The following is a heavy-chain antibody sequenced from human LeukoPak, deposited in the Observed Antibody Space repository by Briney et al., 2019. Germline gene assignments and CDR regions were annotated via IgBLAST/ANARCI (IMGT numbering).Heavy chain of an antibody. V-gene: IGHV4-39*07. CDR1: GGSITSSGFY. J-gene: IGHJ5*02. Sequence: SETLSLTCTVAGGSITSSGFYWGWIRQPPGKGLEWIGNIYYGGSAYYNPSLKSRVTVSVDTSKNQFSLKLSSVTAADTAVYYCARQPNIVVVDNWFDPWGQGTLVAVSS. CDR2: IYYGGSA. D-gene: IGHD2-15*01. CDR3: ARQPNIVVVDNWFDP.